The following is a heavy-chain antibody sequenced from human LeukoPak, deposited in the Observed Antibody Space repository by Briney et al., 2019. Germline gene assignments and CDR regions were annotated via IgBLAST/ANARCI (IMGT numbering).Heavy chain of an antibody. CDR2: IIPILSTT. V-gene: IGHV1-69*01. CDR3: AREGQLAHDAFDI. D-gene: IGHD6-6*01. Sequence: SVKVSCKASGGTFRSYAISWVRQAPGQGLEWMGGIIPILSTTNYAQKFQGRVTITADDSTSTAYMELSSLRSEDTAVYYCAREGQLAHDAFDIWGQGTMVTVSS. CDR1: GGTFRSYA. J-gene: IGHJ3*02.